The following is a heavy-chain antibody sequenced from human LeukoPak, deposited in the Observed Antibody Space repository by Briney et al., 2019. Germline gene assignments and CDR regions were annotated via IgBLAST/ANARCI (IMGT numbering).Heavy chain of an antibody. CDR2: ISGRGANT. V-gene: IGHV3-23*01. CDR1: GFTFSSYA. CDR3: ARPVSGWYWFDN. J-gene: IGHJ4*02. D-gene: IGHD6-19*01. Sequence: GGSLRLSCATSGFTFSSYAMSWVRQAPGKGLEWVSSISGRGANTHYADSVKGRFTISRDNAKNTLYLQMNSLRAEDTAVYYCARPVSGWYWFDNRGQGSLVTVSS.